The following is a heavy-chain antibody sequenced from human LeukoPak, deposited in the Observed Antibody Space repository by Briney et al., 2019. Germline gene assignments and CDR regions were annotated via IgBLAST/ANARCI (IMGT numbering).Heavy chain of an antibody. CDR2: IYWDDDK. CDR3: AHRRVSKYYFDY. V-gene: IGHV2-5*08. CDR1: GGSISSGDYY. Sequence: QTLSLTCTVSGGSISSGDYYWSWIRQPPGKALEWLALIYWDDDKRYRLSLKSRLTITKDTSKKQVVLTMTHMDHVDTATYHCAHRRVSKYYFDYWGQGTLVTVSS. J-gene: IGHJ4*02.